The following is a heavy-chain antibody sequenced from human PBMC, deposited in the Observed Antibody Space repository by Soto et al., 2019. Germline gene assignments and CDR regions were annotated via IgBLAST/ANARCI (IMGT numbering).Heavy chain of an antibody. J-gene: IGHJ4*02. Sequence: ASVKVSCKASGYTFTSYGISWVRQAPGQGLEWMGWISAYNGNTNYAQKLQGRVTMTTDTSTSTAYMELRSLRSDDTAVYYCARAYYDILTGYPKAHFDYWGQGTLVPVSP. V-gene: IGHV1-18*01. CDR2: ISAYNGNT. CDR3: ARAYYDILTGYPKAHFDY. CDR1: GYTFTSYG. D-gene: IGHD3-9*01.